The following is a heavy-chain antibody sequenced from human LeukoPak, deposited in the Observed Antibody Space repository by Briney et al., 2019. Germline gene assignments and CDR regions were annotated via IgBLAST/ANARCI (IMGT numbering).Heavy chain of an antibody. J-gene: IGHJ6*04. CDR2: ISSSSSTI. V-gene: IGHV3-48*01. D-gene: IGHD3-10*01. CDR1: GFTFSSYS. CDR3: ARDGYYGSGSYLDV. Sequence: QPGGSLRLSCAASGFTFSSYSMNWVRQAPGKGLEWVSYISSSSSTIYYADSVKGRFTISRDNAKNSLYLQMNSLRAEDTAVYYCARDGYYGSGSYLDVWGKGTTVTISS.